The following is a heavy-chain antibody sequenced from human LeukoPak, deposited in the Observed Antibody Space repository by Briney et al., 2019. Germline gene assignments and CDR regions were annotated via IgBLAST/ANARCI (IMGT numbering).Heavy chain of an antibody. CDR3: ARGLTVGTVTYFDY. J-gene: IGHJ4*02. CDR2: IYYSGST. Sequence: SGTLSLTCTVSGGSISSYYWSWIREPPGKGLEWVGYIYYSGSTNYNPSLKSRVTISVDTSKNQFSLKLSSVTAADTAVYYCARGLTVGTVTYFDYWGQGTLVTVSS. CDR1: GGSISSYY. D-gene: IGHD4-23*01. V-gene: IGHV4-59*01.